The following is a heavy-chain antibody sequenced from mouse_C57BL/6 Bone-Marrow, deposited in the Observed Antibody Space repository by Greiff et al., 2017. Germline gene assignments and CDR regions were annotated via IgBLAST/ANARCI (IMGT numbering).Heavy chain of an antibody. CDR3: ARGYGNSVNYAMDY. J-gene: IGHJ4*01. D-gene: IGHD2-1*01. Sequence: EVKLMESGGGLVKPGGSLKLSCAASGFTFSSYAMSWVRQTPEKRLEWVATISAGGSYTYYPDNVKGRFTISRDNAKNNLYLQMSHLKSEDTAMYYCARGYGNSVNYAMDYWGQGTSVTVSS. CDR1: GFTFSSYA. V-gene: IGHV5-4*03. CDR2: ISAGGSYT.